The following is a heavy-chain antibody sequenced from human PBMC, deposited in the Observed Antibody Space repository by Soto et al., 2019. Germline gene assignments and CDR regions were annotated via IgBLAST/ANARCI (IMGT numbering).Heavy chain of an antibody. CDR3: ARGLLTEASGIMRY. J-gene: IGHJ4*02. D-gene: IGHD3-16*01. CDR2: IHHRGYT. CDR1: GGSFSDYY. V-gene: IGHV4-34*01. Sequence: SETLSLTCAVYGGSFSDYYWSWIRQSPGKGLEWIGEIHHRGYTSYNPSLKSRVTISVDTSRNQFSLNLRSVTASDTAVYYCARGLLTEASGIMRYWGQGTLVTVSS.